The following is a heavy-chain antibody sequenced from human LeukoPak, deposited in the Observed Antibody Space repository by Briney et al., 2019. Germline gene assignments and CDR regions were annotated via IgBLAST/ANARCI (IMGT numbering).Heavy chain of an antibody. D-gene: IGHD3-10*01. Sequence: PSETLSLTCTVSGGSISSYYWSWIRQPPGKGLEWIGYIYYSGSTNYNPSLKSRVTISVDTSKNQFSLELSSVTAADTAVYYCARVGFGEFYFDYWGQGTLVTVSS. J-gene: IGHJ4*02. CDR3: ARVGFGEFYFDY. CDR2: IYYSGST. CDR1: GGSISSYY. V-gene: IGHV4-59*01.